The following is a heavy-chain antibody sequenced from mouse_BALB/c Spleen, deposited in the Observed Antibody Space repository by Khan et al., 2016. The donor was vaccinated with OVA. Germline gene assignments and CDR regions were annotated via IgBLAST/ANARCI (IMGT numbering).Heavy chain of an antibody. CDR3: ARLAYYYDSEGFAY. V-gene: IGHV5-6*01. CDR2: VSTGGHYT. D-gene: IGHD1-1*01. J-gene: IGHJ3*01. Sequence: EVKVVESGGDVVKPGGSLKLSCAASGFTFSTYGMSWVRQTPDKRLEWVATVSTGGHYTYYPDTVKGRFTISRDNAKNTLYLPMSSLKSEDTAMFYCARLAYYYDSEGFAYWGQGTLVTVSA. CDR1: GFTFSTYG.